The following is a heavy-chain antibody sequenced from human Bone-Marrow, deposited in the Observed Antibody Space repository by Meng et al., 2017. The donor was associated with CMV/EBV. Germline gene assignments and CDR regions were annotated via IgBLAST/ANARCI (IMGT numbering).Heavy chain of an antibody. D-gene: IGHD2-2*02. V-gene: IGHV4-30-4*08. J-gene: IGHJ6*02. CDR1: GGSISSGDYY. Sequence: LRLSCTVSGGSISSGDYYWSWIRQPPGKGLEWIGDIYYSGSTYYNPSLKSRVTISVDTSKNQFSLKLSSVTAADTAVYYCARAVVVVPAAIRDYYYYGMDVWGQGTTVTVSS. CDR3: ARAVVVVPAAIRDYYYYGMDV. CDR2: IYYSGST.